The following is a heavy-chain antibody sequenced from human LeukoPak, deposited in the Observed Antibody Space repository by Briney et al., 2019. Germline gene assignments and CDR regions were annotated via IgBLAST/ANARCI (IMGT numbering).Heavy chain of an antibody. J-gene: IGHJ4*02. CDR1: GGSISSYY. CDR3: ARAPGAAID. CDR2: IYYSGTT. Sequence: SETLSLTCTVSGGSISSYYWNWIRQPPGKGLEWIGYIYYSGTTNYNPSLKSRLTMSVDTSKNQFSLKLNSVTAADTAVYYCARAPGAAIDWGQGTLVTVSS. D-gene: IGHD2-2*01. V-gene: IGHV4-59*12.